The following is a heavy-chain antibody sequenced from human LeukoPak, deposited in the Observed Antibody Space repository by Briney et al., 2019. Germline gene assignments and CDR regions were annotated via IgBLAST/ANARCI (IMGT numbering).Heavy chain of an antibody. V-gene: IGHV3-30*18. D-gene: IGHD6-19*01. CDR3: AKEGRGAVAD. CDR2: ISYDGSNK. Sequence: GGSLRLSCAASGFTFSSYGMHWVRQAPGKGLEWVAVISYDGSNKYYADSVKGRFTISRDNSKNTLYLQMNSLRAEDTAVYYCAKEGRGAVADWGQGTLVAVSS. J-gene: IGHJ4*02. CDR1: GFTFSSYG.